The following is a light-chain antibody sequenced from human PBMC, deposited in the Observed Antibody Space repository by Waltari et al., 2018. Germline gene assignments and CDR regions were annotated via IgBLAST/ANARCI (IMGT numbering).Light chain of an antibody. Sequence: QSALTQPASVSGSPGQSITISCTGTSSDGGGYNYVSWYQQHPGKAPKLMIYDVSKRPSGVSIRFSCSKSGHTASLTISGLQAEDEADYYCSSYTRSSTLVFGGGTKLTVL. J-gene: IGLJ2*01. CDR3: SSYTRSSTLV. CDR1: SSDGGGYNY. CDR2: DVS. V-gene: IGLV2-14*01.